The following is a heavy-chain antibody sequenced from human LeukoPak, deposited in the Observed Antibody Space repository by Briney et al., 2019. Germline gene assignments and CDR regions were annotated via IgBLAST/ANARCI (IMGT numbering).Heavy chain of an antibody. D-gene: IGHD3-9*01. Sequence: PGGSLRLSCAASGFTFSSFWMTWVRQAPGKGLEWVANIKQDGSEKYYVDSVKGRFTISRDNAKNSLYLQMNSLRAEDTAVYYCARPDDILTGYNAHFDYWGQGTLVTVSS. J-gene: IGHJ4*02. V-gene: IGHV3-7*04. CDR2: IKQDGSEK. CDR1: GFTFSSFW. CDR3: ARPDDILTGYNAHFDY.